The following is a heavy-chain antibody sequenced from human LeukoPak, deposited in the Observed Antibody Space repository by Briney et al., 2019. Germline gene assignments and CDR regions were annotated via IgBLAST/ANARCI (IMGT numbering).Heavy chain of an antibody. CDR2: IYPGDSDT. Sequence: GESLKISCKGSGQSFTNYWIGWVRQMPGKGLEWMGIIYPGDSDTRYSPSLQGQVTFSADKTISTAYLQWSTLKASDTAMYYCARQGPSQAFDVWGPGTMVTASS. CDR3: ARQGPSQAFDV. CDR1: GQSFTNYW. V-gene: IGHV5-51*01. J-gene: IGHJ3*01.